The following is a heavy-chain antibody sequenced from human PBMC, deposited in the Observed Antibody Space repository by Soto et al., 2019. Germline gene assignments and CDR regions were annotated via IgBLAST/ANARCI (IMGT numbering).Heavy chain of an antibody. Sequence: ASVKVSCKVSGYTLTELSMHWVRQAPGKGLEWMGGFDPEDGETIYAQKFQGRVTMTEDTSTDTAYMELSSLRSEDTAVYYCATLKSARDLGATFPGLDPWGQGTLVTVSS. J-gene: IGHJ5*02. CDR2: FDPEDGET. D-gene: IGHD1-26*01. CDR1: GYTLTELS. CDR3: ATLKSARDLGATFPGLDP. V-gene: IGHV1-24*01.